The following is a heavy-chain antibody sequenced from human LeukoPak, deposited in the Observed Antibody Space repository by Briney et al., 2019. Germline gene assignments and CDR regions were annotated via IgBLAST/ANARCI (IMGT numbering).Heavy chain of an antibody. CDR1: GGSFSGYY. CDR3: ARRRGYSYGYYFDY. D-gene: IGHD5-18*01. V-gene: IGHV4-34*01. J-gene: IGHJ4*02. Sequence: PSETLSLTCAVYGGSFSGYYWSWIRQPPGKGLEWIGEINHSGSTNYNPSLKSRVTISVDTSKNQFSLKLSSVTAADTAVYYCARRRGYSYGYYFDYRGQGTLVTVSS. CDR2: INHSGST.